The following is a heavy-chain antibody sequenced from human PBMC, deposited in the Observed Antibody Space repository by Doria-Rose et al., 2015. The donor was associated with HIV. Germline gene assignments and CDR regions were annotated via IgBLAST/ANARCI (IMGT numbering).Heavy chain of an antibody. CDR1: GVSLSSPGMG. J-gene: IGHJ4*02. CDR2: IFSDDER. D-gene: IGHD6-13*01. Sequence: QITLKESGPVLVKPTGTLTLTCTVSGVSLSSPGMGVSWIRQPPGKALEWLANIFSDDERAYKTALKSRLTIASGTSKSQVVLTMTDTDPVDTATYYCARIKSSRWYHKYYFDFWGQGTLVIVSA. V-gene: IGHV2-26*01. CDR3: ARIKSSRWYHKYYFDF.